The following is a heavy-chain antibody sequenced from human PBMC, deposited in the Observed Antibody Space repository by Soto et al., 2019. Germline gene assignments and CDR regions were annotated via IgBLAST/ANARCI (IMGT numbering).Heavy chain of an antibody. J-gene: IGHJ6*03. Sequence: SETLSLTCAVSGGSISNGGHCWSWIRQHPGKGLEWIGSIYFSGSTYYNPSLKSRVTISVATPKNQFSLKLSSVTAADTAVYYCARDSHSQQVVQRWGGGYMDVWGKGTTVTVSS. CDR3: ARDSHSQQVVQRWGGGYMDV. D-gene: IGHD6-13*01. CDR2: IYFSGST. CDR1: GGSISNGGHC. V-gene: IGHV4-31*11.